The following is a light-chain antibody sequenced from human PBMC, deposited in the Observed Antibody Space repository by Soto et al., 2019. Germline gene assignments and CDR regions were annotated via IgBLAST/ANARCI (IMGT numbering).Light chain of an antibody. CDR3: QQYGSLLLT. J-gene: IGKJ4*01. Sequence: EIVLTQSPGTLSLSPGERATLSCRASQSVSSSYLAWYQQKPGQAPRLLIYGASSRATGIPDRFSGSGSGTDFTLTISRLEPEDFALYYCQQYGSLLLTFGGGTKVEIK. V-gene: IGKV3-20*01. CDR2: GAS. CDR1: QSVSSSY.